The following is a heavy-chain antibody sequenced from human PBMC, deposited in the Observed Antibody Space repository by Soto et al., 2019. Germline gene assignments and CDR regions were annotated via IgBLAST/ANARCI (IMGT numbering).Heavy chain of an antibody. D-gene: IGHD5-12*01. Sequence: PGGSLRLSCAASGSTFSKFAMNWFRQAPGKGLEWLSYISSGGSTKYYADSVKGRFTVSRDNAQNSLYLQMNSLRAEDTAVYFCARAVWAYSGYDCDYWGQGTPVTVS. CDR1: GSTFSKFA. CDR2: ISSGGSTK. CDR3: ARAVWAYSGYDCDY. V-gene: IGHV3-48*01. J-gene: IGHJ4*02.